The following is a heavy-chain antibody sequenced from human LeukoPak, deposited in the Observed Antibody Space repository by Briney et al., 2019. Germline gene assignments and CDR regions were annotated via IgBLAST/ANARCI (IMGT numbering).Heavy chain of an antibody. J-gene: IGHJ4*02. CDR2: INGDGSGT. CDR3: ARRVGGYYRTPYYFDY. V-gene: IGHV3-74*01. CDR1: GFTFSSYW. Sequence: GKSLRLSCAASGFTFSSYWMHWVRQAPGKGLVWVSRINGDGSGTTYADSVKGRFTISRDNAKNSLYLQMNSLRAEDTAVYYCARRVGGYYRTPYYFDYWGQGTLVTVSS. D-gene: IGHD3-22*01.